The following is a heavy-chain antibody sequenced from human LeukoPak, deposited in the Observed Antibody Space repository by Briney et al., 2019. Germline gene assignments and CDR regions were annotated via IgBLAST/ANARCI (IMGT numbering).Heavy chain of an antibody. J-gene: IGHJ6*03. CDR2: IIPIFGTA. Sequence: ASVKVSCKASGGTFSSYAISWVRQAPGQGLEWMGGIIPIFGTANYAQKFQGRVTITADESTSTAYMELSSLRSEDTAVYYCASLGGVRGVNHYYMDVWGKGTTVTISS. D-gene: IGHD3-10*01. CDR1: GGTFSSYA. V-gene: IGHV1-69*13. CDR3: ASLGGVRGVNHYYMDV.